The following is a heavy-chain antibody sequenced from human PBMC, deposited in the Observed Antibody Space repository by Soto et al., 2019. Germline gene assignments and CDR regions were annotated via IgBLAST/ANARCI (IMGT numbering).Heavy chain of an antibody. D-gene: IGHD2-2*01. Sequence: PGGSLRLSCAASGFTFSSYSMNWVRPAPGKGLEWVSYISSSSSTIYYADSVKGRFTISRDNAKNSLYLQMNSLRAEDTAVYYCAANIGYCSSTSCRYSFYYYMDVWGKGTTVTVS. V-gene: IGHV3-48*01. CDR3: AANIGYCSSTSCRYSFYYYMDV. CDR1: GFTFSSYS. CDR2: ISSSSSTI. J-gene: IGHJ6*03.